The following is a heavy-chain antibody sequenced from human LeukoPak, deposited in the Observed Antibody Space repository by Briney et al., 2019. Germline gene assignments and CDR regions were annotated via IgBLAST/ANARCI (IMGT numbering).Heavy chain of an antibody. D-gene: IGHD2-21*02. Sequence: GESLKISCKGSGYSFTSYWIGWVRQVPGKGLEWMGIIYPGDSDTRYSPSFQGQVTISADKSISTAYLQWSSLKASDTAMYYCARSSLAYCGGDCYSGFYYWGQGTLVTVSS. CDR2: IYPGDSDT. CDR3: ARSSLAYCGGDCYSGFYY. V-gene: IGHV5-51*01. J-gene: IGHJ4*02. CDR1: GYSFTSYW.